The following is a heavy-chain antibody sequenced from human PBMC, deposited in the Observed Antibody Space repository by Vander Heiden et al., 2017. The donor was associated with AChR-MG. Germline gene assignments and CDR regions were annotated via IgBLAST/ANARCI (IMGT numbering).Heavy chain of an antibody. D-gene: IGHD2-2*01. J-gene: IGHJ6*02. CDR2: ISSGSISI. CDR3: ARGMGAVVVEGV. Sequence: EVQLVESGGGMVKPGGSLRLSCAAPGSPFSRQRMNWVRQAPGKGLGWVSSISSGSISISYADSVKARFTISRDNAKSSLYLQTNSLRAEDTAVYYCARGMGAVVVEGVWGQGTTVTVSS. CDR1: GSPFSRQR. V-gene: IGHV3-21*01.